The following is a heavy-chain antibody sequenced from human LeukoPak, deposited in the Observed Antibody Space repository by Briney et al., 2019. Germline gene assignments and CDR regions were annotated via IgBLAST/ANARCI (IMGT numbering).Heavy chain of an antibody. D-gene: IGHD4-17*01. CDR2: IYYSGST. V-gene: IGHV4-59*08. CDR3: ARQVTYGDYGEEYFDL. Sequence: SETLSLTCTVSGGSISSYYWSWIRQPPGKGLEWIGYIYYSGSTNYNPPLKSRVTISVDTSKNQFSLKLSSVTAADTAVYYCARQVTYGDYGEEYFDLWGRGTLVTVSS. CDR1: GGSISSYY. J-gene: IGHJ2*01.